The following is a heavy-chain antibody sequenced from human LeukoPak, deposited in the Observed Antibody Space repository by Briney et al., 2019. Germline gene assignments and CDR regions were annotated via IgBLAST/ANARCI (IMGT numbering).Heavy chain of an antibody. Sequence: PGGSLRLSCAASGFTFISYGMQWVRQAPGKGLVWVSRINPDGSSTSYADSVNGRFTVSRDNAKNTLYLQVNSLRAEGTAVYFSTRELPREVTLDYWGQGTLVTVSS. D-gene: IGHD2-21*02. CDR2: INPDGSST. V-gene: IGHV3-74*01. CDR3: TRELPREVTLDY. J-gene: IGHJ4*01. CDR1: GFTFISYG.